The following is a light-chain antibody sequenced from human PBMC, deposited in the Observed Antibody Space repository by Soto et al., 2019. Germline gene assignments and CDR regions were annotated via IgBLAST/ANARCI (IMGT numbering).Light chain of an antibody. V-gene: IGKV1-39*01. CDR3: QQSNSIPWT. J-gene: IGKJ1*01. Sequence: DIQMTQSPSSLSASVGDRVTITCRASQSISTYLNWYQQRPGKPPKLLISVASSLQRGVPSRFSGSAYGTDFTLTITSLQPEDSATYYCQQSNSIPWTFGQGTKVEIK. CDR1: QSISTY. CDR2: VAS.